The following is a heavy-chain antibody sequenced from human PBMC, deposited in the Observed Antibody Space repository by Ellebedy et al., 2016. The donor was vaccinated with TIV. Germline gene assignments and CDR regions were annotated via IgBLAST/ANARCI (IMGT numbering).Heavy chain of an antibody. CDR2: INGAGDNT. J-gene: IGHJ4*02. CDR1: GFSFGSFA. Sequence: GESLKISCAGSGFSFGSFAMHWVRQAPGKGLEWLSVINGAGDNTYIADSVRGRFAIARDNSKSTLFLQMNRLGVDDTAVYYCAKGSSSGFSYDRVGYQYWGQGTLVAVSS. V-gene: IGHV3-23*01. CDR3: AKGSSSGFSYDRVGYQY. D-gene: IGHD3-22*01.